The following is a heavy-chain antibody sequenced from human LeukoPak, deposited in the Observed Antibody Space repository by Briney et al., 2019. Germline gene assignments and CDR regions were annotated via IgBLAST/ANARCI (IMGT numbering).Heavy chain of an antibody. CDR2: VYSSGSL. CDR1: GGSISIRNYY. J-gene: IGHJ4*02. Sequence: SETLSLTCTVSGGSISIRNYYWAWIRQPPGRQLEWIGSVYSSGSLYYNPTLKSRVTISVDTSKNQCSLKLNSVTAADTAVYYCARDRRQRDYFDFWGQGARVTVSS. V-gene: IGHV4-39*07. CDR3: ARDRRQRDYFDF. D-gene: IGHD1-1*01.